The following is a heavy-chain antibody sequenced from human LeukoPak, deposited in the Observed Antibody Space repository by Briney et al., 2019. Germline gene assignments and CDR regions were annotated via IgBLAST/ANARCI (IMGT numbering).Heavy chain of an antibody. CDR3: ARVANGGYADY. Sequence: GGSLRLSCAASGFTFSNYWMSWVRQSQAPGKGLEWVANIKQDASGRSYVDSVKGRFTISRDNAKNSLYLQMNSLRAEDTAVYYCARVANGGYADYWGQGTLVTVSS. CDR2: IKQDASGR. V-gene: IGHV3-7*05. CDR1: GFTFSNYW. J-gene: IGHJ4*02. D-gene: IGHD5-12*01.